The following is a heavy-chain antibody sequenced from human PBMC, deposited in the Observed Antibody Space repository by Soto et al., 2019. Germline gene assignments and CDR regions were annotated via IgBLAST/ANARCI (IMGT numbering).Heavy chain of an antibody. Sequence: PGGSLRLSCAASGFAFSTYAMTWVRQAPGKGLEWVSVISGSGGSSYYADSVKGRFTISRDNSKNTLFLQMNGLRAEDTAVYYYAKVTKRAAAGRYEYYKYGMDVWGQGNTVNGSS. D-gene: IGHD6-13*01. CDR2: ISGSGGSS. J-gene: IGHJ6*02. V-gene: IGHV3-23*01. CDR3: AKVTKRAAAGRYEYYKYGMDV. CDR1: GFAFSTYA.